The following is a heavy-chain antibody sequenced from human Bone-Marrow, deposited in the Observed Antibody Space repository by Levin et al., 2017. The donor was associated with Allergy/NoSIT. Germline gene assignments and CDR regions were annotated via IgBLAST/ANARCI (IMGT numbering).Heavy chain of an antibody. CDR3: ARVLQYSYYYTDV. V-gene: IGHV4-61*09. CDR1: GVSITSGSYY. D-gene: IGHD2-21*01. CDR2: SYTSGNI. Sequence: SETLSLTCTVSGVSITSGSYYWSWIRQPAGTGLEWIGHSYTSGNITYNPSLKSRVTVSLDTSKNQFSLKLRSVTAADTAVYYCARVLQYSYYYTDVWGKGTMVTVSS. J-gene: IGHJ6*03.